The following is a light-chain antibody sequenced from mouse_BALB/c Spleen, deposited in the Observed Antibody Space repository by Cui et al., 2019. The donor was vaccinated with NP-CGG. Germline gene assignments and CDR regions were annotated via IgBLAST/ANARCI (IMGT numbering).Light chain of an antibody. V-gene: IGLV1*01. CDR1: TGAVTTSNY. CDR2: GTN. J-gene: IGLJ1*01. Sequence: QAFVTQESALTTSPGETVTLTCRSSTGAVTTSNYANWVQEKPDHLFTGLIGGTNNRVPGVPARFSGSLIGDKAALTITGAQTDDEAIYFCALWYSNHWVFGGGTKLTVL. CDR3: ALWYSNHWV.